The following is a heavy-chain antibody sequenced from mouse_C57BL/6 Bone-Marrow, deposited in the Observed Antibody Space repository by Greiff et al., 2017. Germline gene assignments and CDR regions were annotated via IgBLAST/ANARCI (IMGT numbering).Heavy chain of an antibody. CDR2: IDPETGGT. CDR3: TRGAGTRVDY. J-gene: IGHJ2*01. Sequence: VNVVESGAELVRPGASVTLSCKASGYTFTDYEMHWVKQTPVHGLEWIGAIDPETGGTAYNQKFKGKAILTADKSSSTAYMELRSLTSEDSAVYYCTRGAGTRVDYWGQGTTLTVSS. CDR1: GYTFTDYE. D-gene: IGHD4-1*01. V-gene: IGHV1-15*01.